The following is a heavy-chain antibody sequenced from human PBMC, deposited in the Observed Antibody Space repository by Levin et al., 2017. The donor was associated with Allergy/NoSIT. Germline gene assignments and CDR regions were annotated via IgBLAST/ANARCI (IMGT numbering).Heavy chain of an antibody. CDR3: AYTTGWYGNTQFDS. J-gene: IGHJ4*02. V-gene: IGHV3-30*03. D-gene: IGHD6-19*01. Sequence: GGSLRLSCAASGFTFSTSGMHWVRQAPGKGLEWVAVTSYHGGDKYYADSVKDRFTISRDNSKNTLYLQMNSLRVEDTAVYYCAYTTGWYGNTQFDSWGQGTLVTVS. CDR1: GFTFSTSG. CDR2: TSYHGGDK.